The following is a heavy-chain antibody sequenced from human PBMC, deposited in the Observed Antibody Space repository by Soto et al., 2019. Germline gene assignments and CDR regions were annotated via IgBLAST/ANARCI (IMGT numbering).Heavy chain of an antibody. D-gene: IGHD3-10*01. Sequence: GGSLRLSCAASGFTFSSYGMHWVRQAPGKGLEWVAVISYDGSNKYYADSVKGRFTISRDNSKNTLYLQMNSLRAGDTAVYYCAKVGLLWFGELSFYYYYGMDVWGQGTTVTVSS. J-gene: IGHJ6*02. CDR2: ISYDGSNK. CDR1: GFTFSSYG. CDR3: AKVGLLWFGELSFYYYYGMDV. V-gene: IGHV3-30*18.